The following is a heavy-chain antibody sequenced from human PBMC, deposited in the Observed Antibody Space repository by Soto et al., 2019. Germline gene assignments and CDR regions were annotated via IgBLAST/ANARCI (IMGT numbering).Heavy chain of an antibody. CDR3: ARGGGSSSWYDYYYGMDV. J-gene: IGHJ6*02. Sequence: PGESLKISCKGSGYSFTSYWIGWVRQMPGKGLEWMGIIYPGDSDTRYSPSFQGQVTISADKSISTAYLQWSSLKASDTAMYYCARGGGSSSWYDYYYGMDVWGQGTTVTVSS. D-gene: IGHD6-13*01. CDR2: IYPGDSDT. V-gene: IGHV5-51*01. CDR1: GYSFTSYW.